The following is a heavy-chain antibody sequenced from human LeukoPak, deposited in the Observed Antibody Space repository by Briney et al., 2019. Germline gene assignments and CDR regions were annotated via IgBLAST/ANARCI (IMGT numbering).Heavy chain of an antibody. CDR2: IYYSGST. V-gene: IGHV4-39*07. Sequence: KPSETLSLTCTVSGGSISSSSYYWGWIRQPPGKGLEWIGSIYYSGSTYYNPSLKSRVTISVDTSKNQFSLKLSSVAAADTAVYYCARDRKRSYGPIDYWGQGTLVTVSS. CDR3: ARDRKRSYGPIDY. CDR1: GGSISSSSYY. J-gene: IGHJ4*02. D-gene: IGHD1-26*01.